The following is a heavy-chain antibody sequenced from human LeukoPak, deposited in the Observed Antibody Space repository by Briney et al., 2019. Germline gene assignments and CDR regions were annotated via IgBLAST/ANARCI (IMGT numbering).Heavy chain of an antibody. CDR3: VRLNRGRKAFDV. D-gene: IGHD7-27*01. J-gene: IGHJ3*01. V-gene: IGHV6-1*01. CDR2: TYYNSKWYT. Sequence: SQTLSLTCAISGDIVSTASNAWYWIRQSPSRGLEWLGRTYYNSKWYTDYAVSVSGRTTINPDTSRNQLSLQLSFVTPEDTAVYYCVRLNRGRKAFDVWGQGTMVTVSS. CDR1: GDIVSTASNA.